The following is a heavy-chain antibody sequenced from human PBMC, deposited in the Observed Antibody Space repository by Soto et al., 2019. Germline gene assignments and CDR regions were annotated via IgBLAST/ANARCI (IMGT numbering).Heavy chain of an antibody. CDR1: GFTFINYA. V-gene: IGHV3-23*01. J-gene: IGHJ4*02. CDR2: ISGGGGGT. D-gene: IGHD3-9*01. Sequence: AGGSLRLSFAASGFTFINYALNWVLHAPGKGLEWVSGISGGGGGTQYTDSVKGRFTISRDNSKNTAFLQMNSLRAEDTAVYFCTKGSHYDILTAYHAFYFWGPGTLVTVSS. CDR3: TKGSHYDILTAYHAFYF.